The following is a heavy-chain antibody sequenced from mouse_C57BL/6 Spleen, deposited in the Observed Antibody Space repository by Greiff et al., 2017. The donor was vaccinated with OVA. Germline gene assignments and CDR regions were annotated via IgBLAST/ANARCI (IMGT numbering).Heavy chain of an antibody. D-gene: IGHD3-3*01. J-gene: IGHJ4*01. CDR3: ARGRDDYAMDY. V-gene: IGHV1-55*01. CDR2: IYPGSGST. CDR1: GYTFTSYW. Sequence: VQLQQSGAELVKPGASVKMSCKASGYTFTSYWITWVKQRPGQGLEWIGDIYPGSGSTNYNEKFKSKATLTVDTSSSTAYMQLSSLTSEDSAVYYCARGRDDYAMDYWGQGTSVTVSS.